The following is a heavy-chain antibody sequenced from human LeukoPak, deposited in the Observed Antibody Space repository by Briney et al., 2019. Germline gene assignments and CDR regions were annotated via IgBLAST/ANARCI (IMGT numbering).Heavy chain of an antibody. J-gene: IGHJ5*02. V-gene: IGHV4-39*01. CDR1: GGSISSSSYY. CDR3: ASLIYCSGGSCYSDYFYNWFDP. Sequence: SETLSLTCTVSGGSISSSSYYWGWIRQPPGKGLEWIGSIYYSGSTYYNPSLKSRVTISVDTSKNQFSLKLSSVTAADTAVYYCASLIYCSGGSCYSDYFYNWFDPWGQGTLVTVSS. CDR2: IYYSGST. D-gene: IGHD2-15*01.